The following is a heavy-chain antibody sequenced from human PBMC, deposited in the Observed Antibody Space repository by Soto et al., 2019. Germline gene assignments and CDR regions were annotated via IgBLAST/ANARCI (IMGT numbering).Heavy chain of an antibody. J-gene: IGHJ6*02. D-gene: IGHD6-13*01. CDR1: GGTFSSYA. CDR2: IIPIFGTA. V-gene: IGHV1-69*01. CDR3: ASDKTYSSSWYYYSYGMDV. Sequence: QVQLVQAGAEVKKPGSSVKVSCKASGGTFSSYAISWVRQAPGQGLEWMGGIIPIFGTANYAQKFQGRVTITADESTSTASMELSSLSSEDTAVYYCASDKTYSSSWYYYSYGMDVWGQGTTVTVSS.